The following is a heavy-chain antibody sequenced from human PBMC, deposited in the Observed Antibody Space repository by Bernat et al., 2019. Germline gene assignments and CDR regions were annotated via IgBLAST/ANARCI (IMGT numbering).Heavy chain of an antibody. Sequence: QVQLVQSGAEVKKPGASVKVSCKASGYTFTGYYMHWVRQAPGQGLEWMGRINPNSGGTNYAQKFQGRVNMTRDTSISTAYMELSRLRSDDTAVYYCARDRPFNYDYIWGSYRYTVVLDFQHWGQGTLVTVSS. CDR2: INPNSGGT. V-gene: IGHV1-2*06. CDR1: GYTFTGYY. CDR3: ARDRPFNYDYIWGSYRYTVVLDFQH. D-gene: IGHD3-16*02. J-gene: IGHJ1*01.